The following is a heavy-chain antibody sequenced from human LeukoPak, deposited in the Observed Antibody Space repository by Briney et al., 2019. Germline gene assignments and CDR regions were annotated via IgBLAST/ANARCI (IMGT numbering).Heavy chain of an antibody. Sequence: PGGSLTLSCAASGFTFSSYGMHWVRQAPGKGLEWVAFIRYDGSNKYYTHSVKGRLTISRDNSKTTLYLQMTSQRAEDTAVYYCARDFDPGTKYKHDTVGATVFDYWGQGTLVTVSS. J-gene: IGHJ4*02. D-gene: IGHD1-26*01. CDR2: IRYDGSNK. CDR1: GFTFSSYG. V-gene: IGHV3-30*02. CDR3: ARDFDPGTKYKHDTVGATVFDY.